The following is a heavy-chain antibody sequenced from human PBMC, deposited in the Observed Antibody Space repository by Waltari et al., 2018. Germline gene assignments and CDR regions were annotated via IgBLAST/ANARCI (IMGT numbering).Heavy chain of an antibody. J-gene: IGHJ4*02. CDR3: ARHEYYYDSSGYQRPPYFDY. V-gene: IGHV4-34*01. Sequence: QVQLQQWGAGLLKPSETLSLTCAVYGGSFSGYYWSWIRQPPGKGLEWIGEINHSGSTNYNPSRKVRVTISVDTSKNQFSLKLGSVTAADTAVYYCARHEYYYDSSGYQRPPYFDYWGQGTLVTVSS. CDR2: INHSGST. CDR1: GGSFSGYY. D-gene: IGHD3-22*01.